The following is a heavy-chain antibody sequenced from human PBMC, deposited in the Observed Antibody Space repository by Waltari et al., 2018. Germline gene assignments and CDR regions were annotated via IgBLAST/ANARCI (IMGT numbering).Heavy chain of an antibody. CDR1: GFTFSSYG. D-gene: IGHD2-21*01. V-gene: IGHV3-30*18. CDR2: IWYDGSNK. Sequence: QVQLVESGGGVVQPGRSLRLSCAASGFTFSSYGMHWVRQAPGKGLEWVAVIWYDGSNKYYADSVKGRFTISRDNSKNTLYLQMNSLRAEDTAMYYCAKGVEMAIQSPFDIWGQGTMVTVSS. J-gene: IGHJ3*02. CDR3: AKGVEMAIQSPFDI.